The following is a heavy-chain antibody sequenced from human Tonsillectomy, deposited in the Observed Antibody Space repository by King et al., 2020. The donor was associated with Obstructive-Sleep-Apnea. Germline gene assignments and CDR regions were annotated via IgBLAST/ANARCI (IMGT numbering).Heavy chain of an antibody. V-gene: IGHV4-4*07. J-gene: IGHJ4*02. CDR2: IYPSEST. Sequence: VQLQESGPGLVKPSETLSLTCTVSGGSISSYYWSWIRQPAGKGLEWIGRIYPSESTDYNPSLKSRVTMSVDTSTNHFSLTLSSVTAADTAVYYCARDEAAPGNYFDYWGQGTLVTVSS. CDR3: ARDEAAPGNYFDY. D-gene: IGHD1-1*01. CDR1: GGSISSYY.